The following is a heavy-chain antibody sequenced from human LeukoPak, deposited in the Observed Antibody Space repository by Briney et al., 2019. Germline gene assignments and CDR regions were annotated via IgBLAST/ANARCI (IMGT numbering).Heavy chain of an antibody. CDR1: GFTFSSYS. V-gene: IGHV3-21*01. D-gene: IGHD3-22*01. CDR2: ISSSSSYI. CDR3: VRLHDYDSSGYYDFDS. J-gene: IGHJ4*02. Sequence: GGSLRLSCAASGFTFSSYSMNWVRQAPGKGLEWVSSISSSSSYIYYADSVKGRFTISRDNAKNSLYLQMNSLRAEDTAVYYCVRLHDYDSSGYYDFDSWGQGTLVTVSS.